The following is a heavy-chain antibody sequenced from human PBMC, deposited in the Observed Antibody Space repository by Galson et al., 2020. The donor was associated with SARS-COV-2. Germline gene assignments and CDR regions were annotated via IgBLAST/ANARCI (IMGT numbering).Heavy chain of an antibody. J-gene: IGHJ5*02. CDR3: PGDRSVNWYYR. Sequence: SETMSLTCTVSGGSISSITDYWGWVRQPPGKGLEWIGSIYYTGNTYYNPSLKSRLTLSIDTSKNQFSLKLTSVTAADTAIYYCPGDRSVNWYYRWGQGTLVTVSS. CDR2: IYYTGNT. D-gene: IGHD1-26*01. V-gene: IGHV4-39*07. CDR1: GGSISSITDY.